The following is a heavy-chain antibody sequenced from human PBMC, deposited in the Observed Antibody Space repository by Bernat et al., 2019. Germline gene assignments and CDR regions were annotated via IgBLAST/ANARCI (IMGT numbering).Heavy chain of an antibody. CDR3: TTTQTPRECNGENCYDS. J-gene: IGHJ4*02. CDR1: GFTFIDAW. V-gene: IGHV3-15*01. Sequence: EVQLLESGGGLVKPGGSLRLSCAASGFTFIDAWMNWVRQAPGKGLEFIGRIKSKADGGTTDYAAPVKGRFTISRDDSQNMVYLQMNDLKTADTALYYSTTTQTPRECNGENCYDSSGQGALFTVSS. D-gene: IGHD2-8*01. CDR2: IKSKADGGTT.